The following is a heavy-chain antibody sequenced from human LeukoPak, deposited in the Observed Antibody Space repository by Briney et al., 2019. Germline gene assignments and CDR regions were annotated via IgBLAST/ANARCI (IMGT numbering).Heavy chain of an antibody. D-gene: IGHD3/OR15-3a*01. J-gene: IGHJ6*03. Sequence: PSETLSLTCTVSGGSISSYYWSWIRQPPGKGLEWIGYIYYSGSTNYNPSLKSRVTISVDTSKNQFSLKLSSVTAADTAVYYCARAKDSYYYYYYMDVWGKGTTVTVSS. CDR1: GGSISSYY. CDR2: IYYSGST. CDR3: ARAKDSYYYYYYMDV. V-gene: IGHV4-59*01.